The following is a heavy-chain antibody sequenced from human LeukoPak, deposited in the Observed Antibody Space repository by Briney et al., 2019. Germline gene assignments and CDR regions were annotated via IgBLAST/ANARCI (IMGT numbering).Heavy chain of an antibody. D-gene: IGHD3-10*01. CDR3: AREAVAGGSGSNYYYYGVDV. Sequence: ASVKVSCKASGYTFTDYDINWVRQATGQGLEWMGWMNPNSGNTGYTQKFQGRVTMTRNTSISTAYMELSSLRSEDTAVYYCAREAVAGGSGSNYYYYGVDVWGQGTTVTVSS. CDR1: GYTFTDYD. V-gene: IGHV1-8*01. J-gene: IGHJ6*02. CDR2: MNPNSGNT.